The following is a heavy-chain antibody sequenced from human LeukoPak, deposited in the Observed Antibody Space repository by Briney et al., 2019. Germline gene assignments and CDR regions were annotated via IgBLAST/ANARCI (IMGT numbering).Heavy chain of an antibody. CDR2: IYYSGTT. CDR1: GGSISSYY. Sequence: SETLSLTCTVSGGSISSYYWNWIRQPPGKGLEWIGYIYYSGTTNYNPSLKSRVSMSVDTSKNQFSLKLSSVTAADTAVYYCARDHAWDLRDWGQGTLVTVSS. J-gene: IGHJ4*02. V-gene: IGHV4-59*12. D-gene: IGHD1-26*01. CDR3: ARDHAWDLRD.